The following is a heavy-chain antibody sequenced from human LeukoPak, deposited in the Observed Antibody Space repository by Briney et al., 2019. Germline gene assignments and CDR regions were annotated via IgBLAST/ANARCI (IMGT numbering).Heavy chain of an antibody. V-gene: IGHV3-23*01. J-gene: IGHJ4*02. CDR3: AKQLKMAGPNFDY. D-gene: IGHD6-19*01. CDR1: GFTFSSYV. Sequence: GGSLRLSCTACGFTFSSYVMIWVRQAPGKGLEWVSGINAGGGTSYYADSVKGRFTFSRDNSKNTLYLQMNSLGAEDTAVYYCAKQLKMAGPNFDYWGQGTLVTVSS. CDR2: INAGGGTS.